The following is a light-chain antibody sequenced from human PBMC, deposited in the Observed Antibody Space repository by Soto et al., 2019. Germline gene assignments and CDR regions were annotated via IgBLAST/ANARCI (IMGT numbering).Light chain of an antibody. V-gene: IGLV4-69*01. CDR3: QTWGTGIRV. Sequence: QAVLTQSPSASASLGASVKLTCTLSSGHSSYAIAWHQQQLEKGPRYLMKLNSDGSHSKGDGIPDRFSGSSSGAERYLTISSLQSEDEADYYCQTWGTGIRVFGGGTKLTVL. CDR1: SGHSSYA. CDR2: LNSDGSH. J-gene: IGLJ3*02.